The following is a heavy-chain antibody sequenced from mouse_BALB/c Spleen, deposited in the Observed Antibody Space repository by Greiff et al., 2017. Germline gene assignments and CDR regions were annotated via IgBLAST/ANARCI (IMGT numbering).Heavy chain of an antibody. Sequence: EVQLVESGAELVRSGASVKLSCTASGFTINDYYMHWVKQRPEQGLEWIGWIDPENGDTEYAPKFQGKATMTADTSTNTAYLQISSLTSEDTAVYYCNSYYGNTMDYWGQGTSVTVSS. J-gene: IGHJ4*01. CDR2: IDPENGDT. CDR1: GFTINDYY. CDR3: NSYYGNTMDY. V-gene: IGHV14-4*02. D-gene: IGHD2-1*01.